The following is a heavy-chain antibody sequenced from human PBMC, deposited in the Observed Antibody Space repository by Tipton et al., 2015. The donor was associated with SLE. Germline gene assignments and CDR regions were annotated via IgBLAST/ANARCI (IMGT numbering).Heavy chain of an antibody. D-gene: IGHD2-15*01. J-gene: IGHJ4*02. CDR2: IYYSGST. CDR3: AGAWQGYCSGGTCYVLDY. CDR1: GDSISGQY. Sequence: TLSLTCTVSGDSISGQYWSWIRQPPGKGLEWIGYIYYSGSTNYNPSLKSRVTISVDTSKNQFSLKLSSVTAADTAVYYCAGAWQGYCSGGTCYVLDYWGQGTLVTVSS. V-gene: IGHV4-59*11.